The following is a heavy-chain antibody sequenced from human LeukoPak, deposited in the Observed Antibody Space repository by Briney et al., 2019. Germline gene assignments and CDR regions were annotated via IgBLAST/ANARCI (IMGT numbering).Heavy chain of an antibody. Sequence: GGSLRLSCAASGFTFSSYAMHWVRQAPGKGLEWVAVISYDGSNKYYADSVKGRFTISRDNSKNTLYLQMNSLRAEDTAVYYCAKDGYGDYLPDYWGQGTLVTVSS. D-gene: IGHD4-17*01. CDR3: AKDGYGDYLPDY. CDR1: GFTFSSYA. CDR2: ISYDGSNK. J-gene: IGHJ4*02. V-gene: IGHV3-30-3*01.